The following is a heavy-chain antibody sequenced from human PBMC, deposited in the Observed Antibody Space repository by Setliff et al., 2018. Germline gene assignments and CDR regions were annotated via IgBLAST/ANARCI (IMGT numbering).Heavy chain of an antibody. CDR2: TYYSGST. CDR3: ARVPSYGSGSFYYYYYGMDV. CDR1: GGSISSSSYY. J-gene: IGHJ6*02. D-gene: IGHD3-10*01. V-gene: IGHV4-39*07. Sequence: SETLSLTCTVSGGSISSSSYYWGWIRQPPGKGLEWIGSTYYSGSTYYNPSLKSRVTISVDTSKNQFSLKLSSVTAADTAAYYCARVPSYGSGSFYYYYYGMDVWGQGTTVTVSS.